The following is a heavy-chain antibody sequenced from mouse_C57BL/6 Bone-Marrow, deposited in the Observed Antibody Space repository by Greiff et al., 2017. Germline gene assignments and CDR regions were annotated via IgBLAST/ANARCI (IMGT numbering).Heavy chain of an antibody. CDR3: ARRGLWLRRGHYAMDY. V-gene: IGHV1-58*01. D-gene: IGHD2-2*01. J-gene: IGHJ4*01. CDR1: GYTFTSYG. Sequence: VQLQQSGAELVRPGSSVKMSCKTSGYTFTSYGINWVKQRPGQGLEWIGYIYIGNGYTEYNEKFKGKATLTSDTSSSTAYMQLISLTSEGSAIYVCARRGLWLRRGHYAMDYWGQGTSVTVSS. CDR2: IYIGNGYT.